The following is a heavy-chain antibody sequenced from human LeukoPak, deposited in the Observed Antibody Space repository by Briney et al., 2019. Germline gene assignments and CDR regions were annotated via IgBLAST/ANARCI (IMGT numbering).Heavy chain of an antibody. Sequence: LSLTCTVSGGSISSSSYYWGWIRQPPGKGLVWVSGINNDGTATYYADSVKGRFTISRDNAKNSLYLQMNSLRAEDTAVYYCAGGESSGWYYFDYWGQGTLATVSS. D-gene: IGHD6-19*01. CDR3: AGGESSGWYYFDY. J-gene: IGHJ4*02. CDR2: INNDGTAT. CDR1: GGSISSSSYY. V-gene: IGHV3-11*04.